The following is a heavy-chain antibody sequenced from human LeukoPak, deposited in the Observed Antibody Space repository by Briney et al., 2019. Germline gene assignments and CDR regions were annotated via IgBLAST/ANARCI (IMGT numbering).Heavy chain of an antibody. CDR3: ARWGKNYYDSSGYIRDPSDY. Sequence: PGGSLRLSCAASGFNFSTYDMNWVRQAPGKGLEWVSAISGSGGSTYYADSVKGRFTISRDNSKNTLYLQMNSLRAEDTAVYYCARWGKNYYDSSGYIRDPSDYWGQGTLVTVSS. CDR1: GFNFSTYD. V-gene: IGHV3-23*01. D-gene: IGHD3-22*01. J-gene: IGHJ4*02. CDR2: ISGSGGST.